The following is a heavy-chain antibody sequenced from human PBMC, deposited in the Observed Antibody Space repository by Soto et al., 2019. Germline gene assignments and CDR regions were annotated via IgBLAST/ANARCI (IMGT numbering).Heavy chain of an antibody. D-gene: IGHD7-27*01. V-gene: IGHV4-30-4*01. CDR3: DRGQSGDEVDS. Sequence: QVQLQESGPGLVKPSQTLSLTCTVSGGSISNVNYCWSWIRQSPDKGLEWIGHIYNGGTTYNNPFLTSRVSISIDASNNQFSLKLSSVSAADTAVYYCDRGQSGDEVDSWGQRTLVSVSS. CDR1: GGSISNVNYC. CDR2: IYNGGTT. J-gene: IGHJ4*02.